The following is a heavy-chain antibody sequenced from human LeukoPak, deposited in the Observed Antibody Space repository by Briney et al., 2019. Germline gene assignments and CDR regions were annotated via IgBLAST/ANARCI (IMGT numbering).Heavy chain of an antibody. D-gene: IGHD3-22*01. Sequence: SVTVSCKASGGTFSIYAISWVRQAPGQGLEWMGGIIPIFGTANYAQKFQGRVTITADESTSTAYMELSSLRSEDTAVYYCARNGLNYYDSSGYYYSPYYWGQGTLVTVSS. CDR1: GGTFSIYA. CDR3: ARNGLNYYDSSGYYYSPYY. J-gene: IGHJ4*02. V-gene: IGHV1-69*13. CDR2: IIPIFGTA.